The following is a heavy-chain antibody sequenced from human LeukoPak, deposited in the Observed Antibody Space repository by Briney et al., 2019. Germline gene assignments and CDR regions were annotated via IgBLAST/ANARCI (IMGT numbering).Heavy chain of an antibody. CDR2: ISGSGGDI. CDR3: AKNTQYSGYYDC. D-gene: IGHD6-6*01. Sequence: PGGSLRLSCAASGFTFSSFAMIWFRQAPGKGLEWVSTISGSGGDIYYADSVKGRFTISRDNSKNTLYLQMNSLRAEDTAVYYCAKNTQYSGYYDCWGQGTLVAVSS. V-gene: IGHV3-23*01. CDR1: GFTFSSFA. J-gene: IGHJ4*02.